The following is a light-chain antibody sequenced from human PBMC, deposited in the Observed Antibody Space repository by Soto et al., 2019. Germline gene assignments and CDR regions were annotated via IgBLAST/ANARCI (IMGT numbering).Light chain of an antibody. CDR3: CSYAGRYALWV. Sequence: QSALTQPRSVSGSPGQSVTISCTGTSSDVGNYNYVSWYQQHPGKAPIVMIYDVSKRPSGVPDRFSGSKSGNTASLTISGLQAEDEADYYCCSYAGRYALWVFGGGTKLPVL. CDR2: DVS. J-gene: IGLJ3*02. CDR1: SSDVGNYNY. V-gene: IGLV2-11*01.